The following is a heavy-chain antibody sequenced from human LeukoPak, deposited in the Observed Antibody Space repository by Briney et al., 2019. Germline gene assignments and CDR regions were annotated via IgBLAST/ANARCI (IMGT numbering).Heavy chain of an antibody. CDR1: GYTLTELS. V-gene: IGHV1-24*01. CDR3: ATYVLRFLEWLDRNFDY. D-gene: IGHD3-3*01. Sequence: ASVKVSCKVSGYTLTELSMHWVRQAPGKGLEWMGGFDPEDGETIYAQKFQGRVTMTEDTSTDTAYMELSSLRSEDTAVYYCATYVLRFLEWLDRNFDYWGQGTLVTVSS. CDR2: FDPEDGET. J-gene: IGHJ4*02.